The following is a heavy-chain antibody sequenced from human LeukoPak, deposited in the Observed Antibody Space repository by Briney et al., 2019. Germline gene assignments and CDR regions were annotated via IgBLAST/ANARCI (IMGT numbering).Heavy chain of an antibody. V-gene: IGHV4-59*01. Sequence: SETLSLTCTVSGGSISSYYWNWIRQPPGKGLEWIGYISYSGTSYYNPSLKSRVTISVDPSKNQLSLSLSSVTAADTAVYYCARVFDDYGDYFLDYWGQGTLVTVSS. D-gene: IGHD4-17*01. CDR3: ARVFDDYGDYFLDY. CDR1: GGSISSYY. CDR2: ISYSGTS. J-gene: IGHJ4*02.